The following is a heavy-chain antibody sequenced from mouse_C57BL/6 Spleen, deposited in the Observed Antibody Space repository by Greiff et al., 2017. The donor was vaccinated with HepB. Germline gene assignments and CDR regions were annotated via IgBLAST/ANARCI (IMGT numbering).Heavy chain of an antibody. CDR3: AREQLRRYYAMDY. V-gene: IGHV1-82*01. CDR1: GYAFSSSW. Sequence: QVQLKESGPELVKPGASVKISCKASGYAFSSSWMNWVKQRPGKGLEWIGRIYPGDGDTNYNGKFKGKATLTADKSSSTAYMQLSSLTSEDSAVYFCAREQLRRYYAMDYWGQGTSVTVSS. CDR2: IYPGDGDT. J-gene: IGHJ4*01. D-gene: IGHD3-2*02.